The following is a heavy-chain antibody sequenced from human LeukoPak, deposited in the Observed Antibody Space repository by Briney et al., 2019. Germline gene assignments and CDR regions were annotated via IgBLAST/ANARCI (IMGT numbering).Heavy chain of an antibody. CDR2: IYITGST. CDR3: ARVHYYDNSGYWFFDY. D-gene: IGHD3-22*01. Sequence: SETLSLTCTVSGGSISNYCWSWIRQSAGKGLEWIGRIYITGSTNYNPSFKSRVSMSLDTSKNQLSLKLSSVTAADTAVYYCARVHYYDNSGYWFFDYWGQGTLVTVSS. V-gene: IGHV4-4*07. J-gene: IGHJ4*02. CDR1: GGSISNYC.